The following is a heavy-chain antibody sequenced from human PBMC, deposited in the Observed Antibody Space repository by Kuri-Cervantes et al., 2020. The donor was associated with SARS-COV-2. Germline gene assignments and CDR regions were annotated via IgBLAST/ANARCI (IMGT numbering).Heavy chain of an antibody. J-gene: IGHJ4*02. CDR2: IDPSDSYT. CDR3: ARGEGAAVGTDRHTVDY. Sequence: AESLQISRRGSEYSFTSYWISWVRQMPGKGLEWMGRIDPSDSYTNYSPSFQGHVTISADKSISTAYLQWSSLKASDTAKYYCARGEGAAVGTDRHTVDYWWQGTLVTVSS. V-gene: IGHV5-10-1*01. D-gene: IGHD6-13*01. CDR1: EYSFTSYW.